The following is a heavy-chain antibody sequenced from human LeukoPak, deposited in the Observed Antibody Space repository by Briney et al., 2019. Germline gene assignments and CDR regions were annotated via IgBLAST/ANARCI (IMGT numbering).Heavy chain of an antibody. CDR2: IYYTGST. CDR1: GGSISSYY. V-gene: IGHV4-59*08. D-gene: IGHD3-3*01. Sequence: SETLSLTCTVSGGSISSYYWSWIRQPPGKGLEWIGYIYYTGSTNYNPSLKSRVTISVDTSKNQISPKLTSVTAADTAVYYCARHWRGFDSWGQGTLVTVSS. J-gene: IGHJ4*02. CDR3: ARHWRGFDS.